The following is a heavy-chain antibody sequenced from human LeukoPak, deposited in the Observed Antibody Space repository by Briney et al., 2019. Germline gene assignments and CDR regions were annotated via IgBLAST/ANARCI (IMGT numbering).Heavy chain of an antibody. CDR1: GFTFSSYG. CDR2: IWYDGSNK. J-gene: IGHJ4*02. V-gene: IGHV3-33*06. D-gene: IGHD3-10*01. Sequence: GRSLRLSCAASGFTFSSYGMHWVRQAPGKGLEWVAVIWYDGSNKYYADSVKGRFTISRDNSKNTLYLQMNSLRAEDTAVYYCAKGGGTAIMVRGVIIGDYFDYWGQGTLVTVSS. CDR3: AKGGGTAIMVRGVIIGDYFDY.